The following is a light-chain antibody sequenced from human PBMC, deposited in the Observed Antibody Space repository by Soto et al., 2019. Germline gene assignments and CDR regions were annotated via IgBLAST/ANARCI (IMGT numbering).Light chain of an antibody. CDR2: GAS. Sequence: EIVLTQSPGTLSLSPGERATLSCRASQSVSSSYLAWYQQKPGQAPRLLIYGASSRATGIPDRLSGSGSGTDFTLTISRLEPEDFAVYYCQQYNSWPITFGQGTRLEIK. CDR1: QSVSSSY. V-gene: IGKV3-20*01. CDR3: QQYNSWPIT. J-gene: IGKJ5*01.